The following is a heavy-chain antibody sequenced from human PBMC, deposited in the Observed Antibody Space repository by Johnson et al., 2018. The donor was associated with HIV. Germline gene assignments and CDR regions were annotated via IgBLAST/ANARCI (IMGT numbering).Heavy chain of an antibody. V-gene: IGHV3-30*03. D-gene: IGHD1-1*01. CDR1: GFTFSTYD. CDR3: ARVLGTSDAFDI. J-gene: IGHJ3*02. CDR2: IQYDGSKK. Sequence: QVQLVESGGGVVQPGRSLRLSCAASGFTFSTYDLHWVRQAPGKGLEWVTFIQYDGSKKNYAVSVKGRFTISRDNSKNTLYLQMNSLRAEDTAVYYCARVLGTSDAFDIWGQGTMVTVSS.